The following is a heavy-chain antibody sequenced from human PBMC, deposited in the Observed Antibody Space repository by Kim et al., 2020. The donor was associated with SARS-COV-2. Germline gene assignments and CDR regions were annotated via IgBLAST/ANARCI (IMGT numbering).Heavy chain of an antibody. CDR1: GGTFSSYT. CDR3: ARPVDSGSYYY. Sequence: SVKVSYKASGGTFSSYTISWVRQAPGQGLEWMGRIIPILGIANYAQKFQGRVTITADKSTSTAYMELSSLRSEDTAVYYCARPVDSGSYYYWGQGTLVTVSS. J-gene: IGHJ4*02. V-gene: IGHV1-69*02. CDR2: IIPILGIA. D-gene: IGHD1-26*01.